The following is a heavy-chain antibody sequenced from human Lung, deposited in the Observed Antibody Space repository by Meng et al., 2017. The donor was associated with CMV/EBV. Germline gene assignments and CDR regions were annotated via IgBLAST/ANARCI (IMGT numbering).Heavy chain of an antibody. J-gene: IGHJ4*02. D-gene: IGHD4-17*01. V-gene: IGHV3-74*01. Sequence: SCAASGFTFSRYWMHWARQAPGKGLVWVSRINNDESRKTYADSVKGRFTISRDSAKNTLYLQMNSLRAEDTAVYYCARERFDYGDYGLDYWGQGTXVTCSS. CDR1: GFTFSRYW. CDR3: ARERFDYGDYGLDY. CDR2: INNDESRK.